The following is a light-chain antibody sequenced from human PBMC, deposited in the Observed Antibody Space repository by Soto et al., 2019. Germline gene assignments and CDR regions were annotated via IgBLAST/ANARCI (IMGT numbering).Light chain of an antibody. V-gene: IGLV1-40*01. CDR1: YD. Sequence: YDIHWYQHLPGTAPKLLIYSNINRPSGVPDRFSGSKSGTSASLAITELQAEDEADYYCQSYDSSLSGWLFGGGAKLTVI. J-gene: IGLJ3*02. CDR3: QSYDSSLSGWL. CDR2: SNI.